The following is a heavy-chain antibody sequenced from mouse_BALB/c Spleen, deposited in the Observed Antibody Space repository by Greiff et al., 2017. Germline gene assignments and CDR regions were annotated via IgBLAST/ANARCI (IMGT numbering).Heavy chain of an antibody. CDR1: GYSITSGYY. V-gene: IGHV3-6*02. Sequence: EVQLVESGPGLVKPSQSLSLTCSVTGYSITSGYYWNWIRQFPGNKLEWMGYISYDGSNNYNPSLKNRISITRDTSKNQFFLKLNSVTTEDTATYYCANSTAHYAMDYWGQGTSVTVSS. D-gene: IGHD1-2*01. CDR3: ANSTAHYAMDY. CDR2: ISYDGSN. J-gene: IGHJ4*01.